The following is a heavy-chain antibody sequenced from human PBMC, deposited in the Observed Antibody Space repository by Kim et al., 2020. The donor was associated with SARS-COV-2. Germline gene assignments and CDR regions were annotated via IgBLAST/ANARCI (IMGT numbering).Heavy chain of an antibody. Sequence: SETLSLTCTVSGGSISSYYWSWIRQPAGKGLEWNGRIYTSGTTNYNPCLKIRVPITVETSKTQFSLNLSSVTAADTAVNDCAGGIVVVPAATYGYYYYYSVVWGKGTTVTVSS. CDR2: IYTSGTT. V-gene: IGHV4-4*07. D-gene: IGHD2-2*01. CDR1: GGSISSYY. CDR3: AGGIVVVPAATYGYYYYYSVV. J-gene: IGHJ6*03.